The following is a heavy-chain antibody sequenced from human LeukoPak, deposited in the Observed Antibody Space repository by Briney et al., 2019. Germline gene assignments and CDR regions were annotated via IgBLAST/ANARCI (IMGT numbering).Heavy chain of an antibody. J-gene: IGHJ5*02. CDR1: GFTFSSYW. CDR2: IKQDGSEK. Sequence: GSLRLSCAASGFTFSSYWMSWVRQAPGKGLEWVANIKQDGSEKYYVDSVKGRFTISRDNSKNSLYLQMNSLRAEDTAVYYCARDGGLGATTNNWFDPWGQGTLVTVSS. CDR3: ARDGGLGATTNNWFDP. D-gene: IGHD5-12*01. V-gene: IGHV3-7*03.